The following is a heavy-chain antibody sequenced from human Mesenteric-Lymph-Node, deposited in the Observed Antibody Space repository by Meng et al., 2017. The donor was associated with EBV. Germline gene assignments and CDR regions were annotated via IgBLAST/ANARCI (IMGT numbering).Heavy chain of an antibody. CDR3: ARDVLGSGDY. Sequence: QVQLVKSGADVKNPGASVKVTCKASGYTFSAYGISWVRQAPGQGLEWMGWISPFNGNTNYAQNLQDRVTMTTDTSTTTAYMELRNLRSDDTAVYYCARDVLGSGDYWGQGTLVTVSS. CDR1: GYTFSAYG. CDR2: ISPFNGNT. J-gene: IGHJ4*02. V-gene: IGHV1-18*01. D-gene: IGHD5-12*01.